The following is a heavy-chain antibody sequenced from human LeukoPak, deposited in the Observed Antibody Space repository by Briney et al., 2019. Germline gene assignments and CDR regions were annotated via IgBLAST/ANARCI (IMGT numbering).Heavy chain of an antibody. V-gene: IGHV4-61*01. CDR2: IYYSGST. J-gene: IGHJ4*02. CDR1: GGSVSSGSYY. Sequence: SETLSLTCTVSGGSVSSGSYYWSWIRQPPGKGLEWLGYIYYSGSTNYNPSLQSRVTISVDTSKNQFSLKLSSVTAADTAVYYCARETMDYCSSTSCYAVGLFDYWGQGTLVTVSS. D-gene: IGHD2-2*01. CDR3: ARETMDYCSSTSCYAVGLFDY.